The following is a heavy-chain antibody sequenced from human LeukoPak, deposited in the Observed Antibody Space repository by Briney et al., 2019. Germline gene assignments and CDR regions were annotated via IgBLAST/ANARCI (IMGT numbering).Heavy chain of an antibody. V-gene: IGHV1-18*01. J-gene: IGHJ1*01. CDR1: GYTFTNYG. Sequence: ASVKVSCKASGYTFTNYGVSWVRQAPGQGLEWMGWIGSYNGNTNYAQKLQGRVTMTTDTSTSTAYMELRSLRSDDTAVYYCARAGGTRRRAEYFQHWGQGTLVTVSS. CDR3: ARAGGTRRRAEYFQH. CDR2: IGSYNGNT. D-gene: IGHD1-26*01.